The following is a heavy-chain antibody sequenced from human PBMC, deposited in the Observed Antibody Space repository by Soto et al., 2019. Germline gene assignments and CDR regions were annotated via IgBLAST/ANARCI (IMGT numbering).Heavy chain of an antibody. CDR2: IKQDGSEK. J-gene: IGHJ4*02. Sequence: PGGSLRLSCAASGFTFSSYWMSWVRQAPGKGLEWVANIKQDGSEKYYVDSVKGRFTISRDNAKNSLYLQMNSLRAEDTAVYYCARFKYGDYNPSRFDYWGQGTLVTVSS. CDR1: GFTFSSYW. CDR3: ARFKYGDYNPSRFDY. V-gene: IGHV3-7*03. D-gene: IGHD4-17*01.